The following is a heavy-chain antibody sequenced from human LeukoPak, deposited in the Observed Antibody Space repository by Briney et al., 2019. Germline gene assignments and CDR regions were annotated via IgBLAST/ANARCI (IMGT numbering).Heavy chain of an antibody. V-gene: IGHV3-7*03. J-gene: IGHJ4*02. CDR2: IKQDGSEK. CDR1: GFTFSSYW. CDR3: ASPDGRDGYNTDY. Sequence: GGSLRLSCAASGFTFSSYWMSWVRQAPGKGLEWVANIKQDGSEKYYVDSVKGRFTISRDNAKNSLYLQMNSLRAEDTAVYYCASPDGRDGYNTDYWGQGTLVTVSS. D-gene: IGHD5-24*01.